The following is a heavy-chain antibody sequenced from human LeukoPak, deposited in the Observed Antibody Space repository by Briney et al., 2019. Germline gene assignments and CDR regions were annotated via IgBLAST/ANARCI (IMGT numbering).Heavy chain of an antibody. J-gene: IGHJ4*02. CDR2: IYNSGST. V-gene: IGHV4-59*01. CDR3: AGGYDYVWGSYRALGY. D-gene: IGHD3-16*02. CDR1: GGSISSYY. Sequence: SETLSLTCTVSGGSISSYYWSWVQQPPGKGLEWIWYIYNSGSTNYTPSPKSRVTISVDTPKNNFSLRLRALTAPDTPVYYCAGGYDYVWGSYRALGYWGQGTLVTVSS.